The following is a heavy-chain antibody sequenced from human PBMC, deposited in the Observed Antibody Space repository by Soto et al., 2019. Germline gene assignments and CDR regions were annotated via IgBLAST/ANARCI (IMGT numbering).Heavy chain of an antibody. J-gene: IGHJ3*02. Sequence: GGFLRLSCAASGFTFSSYWMSWVRQAPGKGLEWVANIKQDGSGKYYVDSVKGRFTISRDNAKNSLYLQMNSLRAEDTAVYYCARDQAVAGTMGAFDIWGQGTMVTVSS. V-gene: IGHV3-7*05. CDR3: ARDQAVAGTMGAFDI. CDR2: IKQDGSGK. CDR1: GFTFSSYW. D-gene: IGHD6-19*01.